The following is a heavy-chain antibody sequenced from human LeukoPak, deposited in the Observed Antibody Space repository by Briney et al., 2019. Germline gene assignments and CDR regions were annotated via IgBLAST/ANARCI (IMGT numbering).Heavy chain of an antibody. V-gene: IGHV4-39*02. D-gene: IGHD2/OR15-2a*01. J-gene: IGHJ4*02. CDR2: IYYSGST. Sequence: SETLSLTCTVSGGSISSSSDYWGWIRQPPGKGLEWIGKIYYSGSTYYNSSLKSRVTISVDTSKNQFSLKLSSVTAADTAVYYCARDDPNKYYFDYWGQGTLVTVSS. CDR1: GGSISSSSDY. CDR3: ARDDPNKYYFDY.